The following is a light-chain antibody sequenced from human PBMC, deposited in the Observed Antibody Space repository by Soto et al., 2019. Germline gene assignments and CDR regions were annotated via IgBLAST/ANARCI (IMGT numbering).Light chain of an antibody. J-gene: IGLJ3*02. V-gene: IGLV2-23*01. Sequence: QSALTQPASVSGSPEQSITISCTGTSSDVGAYNLVSWYQQHPGKAPRHIIYEGSKRPSGISHRFSGSKSDNTASLTISGLRAEDEAHYHCCSYAGSSTFVFGGGTQLTVL. CDR2: EGS. CDR3: CSYAGSSTFV. CDR1: SSDVGAYNL.